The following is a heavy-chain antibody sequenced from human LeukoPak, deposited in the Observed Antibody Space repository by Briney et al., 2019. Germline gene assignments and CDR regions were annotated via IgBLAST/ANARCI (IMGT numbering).Heavy chain of an antibody. CDR3: ARDRGARMVRGGIYFDY. V-gene: IGHV4-4*07. J-gene: IGHJ4*02. CDR1: GGSFSGYY. Sequence: SETLSLTCAVYGGSFSGYYWSWIRQPAGKGLEWIGRIYTSGSTNYNPSLKSRVTMSVDTSKNQFSLKLSSVTAADTAVYYCARDRGARMVRGGIYFDYWGQGTLVTVSS. D-gene: IGHD3-10*01. CDR2: IYTSGST.